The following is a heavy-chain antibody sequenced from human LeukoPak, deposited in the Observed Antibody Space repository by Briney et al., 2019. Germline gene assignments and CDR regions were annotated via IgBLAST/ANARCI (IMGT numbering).Heavy chain of an antibody. CDR3: ARELWLDV. Sequence: PSQTLSLTCAVSGGSISSGGYSWSWIRQPPGKGLEWIGYIYHSGSTYYNPPLKSRVTISVDRSKNQFSLKLSSVTAADTAVYYCARELWLDVWGKGTTVTVSS. D-gene: IGHD5-18*01. CDR2: IYHSGST. V-gene: IGHV4-30-2*01. CDR1: GGSISSGGYS. J-gene: IGHJ6*04.